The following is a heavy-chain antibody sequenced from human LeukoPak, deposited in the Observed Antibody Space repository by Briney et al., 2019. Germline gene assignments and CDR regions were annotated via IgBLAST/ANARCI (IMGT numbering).Heavy chain of an antibody. CDR3: ARGIVVVTATDDHDAFDI. CDR1: GYTFTGYY. D-gene: IGHD2-21*02. V-gene: IGHV1-2*02. CDR2: INPNSGGT. J-gene: IGHJ3*02. Sequence: ASVTVSCKASGYTFTGYYMHWVRQAPGQGLEWMGWINPNSGGTNYAQKFQGRVTMTRDTSISTAYMELSRLRSDNTAVYYCARGIVVVTATDDHDAFDIWGQGTMVTVSS.